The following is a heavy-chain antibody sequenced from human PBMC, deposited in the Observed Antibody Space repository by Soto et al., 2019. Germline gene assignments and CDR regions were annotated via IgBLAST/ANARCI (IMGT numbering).Heavy chain of an antibody. Sequence: VQLLESGGGLVQPGGSLRLSCAASGFTFASYTLSWVRQAPGKGLEWVSGITGRGDDTFYADSVKGRITVSRDNSKNTLFLQMNSLRAEDTAVYYCARGDDYGDLRAFDTWGRGTMVAVS. CDR2: ITGRGDDT. D-gene: IGHD4-17*01. CDR3: ARGDDYGDLRAFDT. J-gene: IGHJ3*02. V-gene: IGHV3-23*01. CDR1: GFTFASYT.